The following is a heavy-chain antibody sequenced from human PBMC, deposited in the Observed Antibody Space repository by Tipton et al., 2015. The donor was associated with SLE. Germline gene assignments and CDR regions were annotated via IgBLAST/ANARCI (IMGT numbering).Heavy chain of an antibody. Sequence: TLSLTCSVSGHSISSGFYWGWIRQSPGKGLEWIGNFYHRGSTFYNPSLKSRVTISVDTSKNQFSLKLSSVTAADTAVYYCAGDSGEIAFDIWGQGTMVTVSS. CDR1: GHSISSGFY. J-gene: IGHJ3*02. CDR3: AGDSGEIAFDI. CDR2: FYHRGST. D-gene: IGHD3-10*01. V-gene: IGHV4-38-2*02.